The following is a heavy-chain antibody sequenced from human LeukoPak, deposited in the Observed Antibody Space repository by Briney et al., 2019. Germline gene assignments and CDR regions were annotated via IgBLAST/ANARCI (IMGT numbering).Heavy chain of an antibody. CDR2: IYYSVNT. J-gene: IGHJ6*03. D-gene: IGHD4-17*01. V-gene: IGHV4-59*08. Sequence: SETLSPTCTVSGGSISGYYWSWIRQPPGKGLEWIGYIYYSVNTNYNPSLKSRVTIVGDTSKNQFSLKLSSVTAADTAVYYCARHQRDYGDYVPRYMDVWGKGTTLTVSS. CDR3: ARHQRDYGDYVPRYMDV. CDR1: GGSISGYY.